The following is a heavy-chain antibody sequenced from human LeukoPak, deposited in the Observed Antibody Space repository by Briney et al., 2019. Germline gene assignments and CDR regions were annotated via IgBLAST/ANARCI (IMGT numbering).Heavy chain of an antibody. CDR1: DFPDSANY. CDR2: ISDGGVT. D-gene: IGHD3-10*01. V-gene: IGHV3-53*01. J-gene: IGHJ4*02. Sequence: GGSLSLSCATSDFPDSANYMSWVPQAPGRGVVWVSVISDGGVTYYADSVKGRYTISRNDSNDTLYLQMNSLRPEDTAVYYCGGSGSYYTPSYYWGQGTLVTVSS. CDR3: GGSGSYYTPSYY.